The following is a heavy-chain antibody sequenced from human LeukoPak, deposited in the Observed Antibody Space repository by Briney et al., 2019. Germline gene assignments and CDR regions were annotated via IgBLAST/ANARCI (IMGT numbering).Heavy chain of an antibody. CDR3: ARGDYYGSGSYLFDY. J-gene: IGHJ4*02. V-gene: IGHV3-7*03. CDR1: GFTFSTYC. D-gene: IGHD3-10*01. CDR2: INQDGSEK. Sequence: GGSLRLSCAASGFTFSTYCMSWVRQAPGKGLEWVANINQDGSEKYHVDSVKGRFTISRDNADNSLYLQMNSMRADDTAVYYCARGDYYGSGSYLFDYWGQGTLVSVSS.